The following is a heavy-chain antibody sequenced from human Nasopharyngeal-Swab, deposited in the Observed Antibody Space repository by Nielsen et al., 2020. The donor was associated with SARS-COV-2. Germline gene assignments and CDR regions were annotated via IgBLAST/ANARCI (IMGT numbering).Heavy chain of an antibody. CDR3: AREEELGTAYYFDY. Sequence: GGSLRLSCAASGFTFSSYSMNWVRQAPGKGLEWVSYISSSSSTIYYADSVKGRFTISRDNAKNSLYLQMNSLRAEDTAVYYCAREEELGTAYYFDYWGQGTLVTVFS. J-gene: IGHJ4*02. CDR2: ISSSSSTI. D-gene: IGHD1-14*01. V-gene: IGHV3-48*01. CDR1: GFTFSSYS.